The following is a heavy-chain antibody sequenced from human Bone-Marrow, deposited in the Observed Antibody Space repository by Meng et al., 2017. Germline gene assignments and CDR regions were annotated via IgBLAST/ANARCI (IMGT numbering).Heavy chain of an antibody. D-gene: IGHD3-10*01. CDR3: ARERSWFGELLYAFDI. J-gene: IGHJ3*02. V-gene: IGHV4-34*01. CDR2: INHSGST. CDR1: GGSFSGYY. Sequence: GSLRLSCAVYGGSFSGYYWSWIRQPPGKGLEWVGEINHSGSTNYNPSLKSRVTISVDKYKNQFSLKQSYVTAADTAVYYCARERSWFGELLYAFDIWGQGTMVTVSS.